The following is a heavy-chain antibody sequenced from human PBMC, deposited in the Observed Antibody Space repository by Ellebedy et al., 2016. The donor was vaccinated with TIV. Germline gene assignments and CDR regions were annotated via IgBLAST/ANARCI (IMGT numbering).Heavy chain of an antibody. V-gene: IGHV3-74*01. D-gene: IGHD3-22*01. Sequence: PGGSLRLSCEASGFTFINYWMHWVRQAPGKGLVWVSRVDHDGSGTTYADSVKGRFTISRDNAKSKLYLQMNSLRVEDTAVYYCVRDIRIDNSPFFDPWGQGTLVTVSS. CDR1: GFTFINYW. CDR2: VDHDGSGT. CDR3: VRDIRIDNSPFFDP. J-gene: IGHJ5*02.